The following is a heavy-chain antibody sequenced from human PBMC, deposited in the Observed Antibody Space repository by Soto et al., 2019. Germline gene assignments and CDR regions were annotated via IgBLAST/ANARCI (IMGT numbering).Heavy chain of an antibody. CDR2: IIPIFGTA. V-gene: IGHV1-69*01. J-gene: IGHJ4*02. CDR1: GGTFSSYA. CDR3: ARGPSYYYDSSGYYPYY. D-gene: IGHD3-22*01. Sequence: QVQLVQSGAEVKQPGSSVKVSCKASGGTFSSYAISWVRQAPGQGLEWMGGIIPIFGTANYAQKFQGRVTITADESTSTAYMELSSLRSEDTAVYYCARGPSYYYDSSGYYPYYWGQGTLVTVSS.